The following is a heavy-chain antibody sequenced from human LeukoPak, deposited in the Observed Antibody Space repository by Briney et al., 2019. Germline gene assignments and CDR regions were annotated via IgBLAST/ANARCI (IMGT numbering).Heavy chain of an antibody. CDR3: ARAVVGATKGIAFDAFDI. D-gene: IGHD1-26*01. V-gene: IGHV3-72*01. CDR2: TRNKANSYTT. J-gene: IGHJ3*02. Sequence: PGGSLRLSCAASGFTFSDHYMDWVCQAPGKGLEWVGRTRNKANSYTTEYAASVKGRFTISRDDSKNSLYLQMNSLKTEDTAVYYCARAVVGATKGIAFDAFDIWGQGTMVTVSS. CDR1: GFTFSDHY.